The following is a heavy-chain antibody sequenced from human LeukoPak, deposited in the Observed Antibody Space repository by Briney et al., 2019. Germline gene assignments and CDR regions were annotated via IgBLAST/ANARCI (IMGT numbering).Heavy chain of an antibody. J-gene: IGHJ4*02. CDR3: ARAKANWGDRDIGFDY. CDR2: INHSGST. V-gene: IGHV4-34*01. CDR1: GGSLSGYY. Sequence: SETLSLTCAVYGGSLSGYYWSWIRQPPGKGLEWIGEINHSGSTNYNPSLKSRVTISVDTSKDQFSLKLSSVTAADTAVYYCARAKANWGDRDIGFDYWGQGTLVTVSS. D-gene: IGHD7-27*01.